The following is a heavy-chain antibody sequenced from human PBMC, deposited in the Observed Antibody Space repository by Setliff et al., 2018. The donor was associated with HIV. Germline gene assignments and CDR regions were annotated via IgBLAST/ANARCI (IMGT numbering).Heavy chain of an antibody. V-gene: IGHV1-69*13. Sequence: SVKVSCKASGGTFSSYPISWVRQAPGQGLEWMGGIIPIFGTTHYAQKFQGRVTVTADESTSTAYMQLSSLRADATAVYYCARGRKYDSSGYGDDYYYMDVWGKGTTVTVSS. CDR2: IIPIFGTT. CDR1: GGTFSSYP. D-gene: IGHD3-22*01. CDR3: ARGRKYDSSGYGDDYYYMDV. J-gene: IGHJ6*03.